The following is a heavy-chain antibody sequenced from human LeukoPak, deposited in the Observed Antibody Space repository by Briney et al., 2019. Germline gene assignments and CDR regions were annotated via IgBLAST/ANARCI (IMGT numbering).Heavy chain of an antibody. CDR3: ARLELFYADS. J-gene: IGHJ4*02. V-gene: IGHV4-39*01. CDR1: GGSISSDNYY. Sequence: SETLSLTCTVSGGSISSDNYYWAWTRQSPGKGLEWIASVYYTGTTYYTLSLKSRVTISVETSKNQFSLRLSSVTAADTAVYYCARLELFYADSWGQGALVTVSS. CDR2: VYYTGTT. D-gene: IGHD1-26*01.